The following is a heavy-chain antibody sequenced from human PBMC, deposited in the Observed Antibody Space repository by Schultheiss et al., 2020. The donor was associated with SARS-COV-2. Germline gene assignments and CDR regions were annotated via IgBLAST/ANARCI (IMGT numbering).Heavy chain of an antibody. CDR3: ARARAEQHLPFSWGPIPHPTTWFDP. Sequence: GGSLRLSCAASGFTFSSYWMHWVRQAPGKGLVWVSRINSDGSDSSYADSVKGRFTVSRDNAGNTLYLQMNNLRVEDTAIYYCARARAEQHLPFSWGPIPHPTTWFDPWGQGTLVTGSS. CDR2: INSDGSDS. V-gene: IGHV3-74*01. CDR1: GFTFSSYW. D-gene: IGHD6-13*01. J-gene: IGHJ5*02.